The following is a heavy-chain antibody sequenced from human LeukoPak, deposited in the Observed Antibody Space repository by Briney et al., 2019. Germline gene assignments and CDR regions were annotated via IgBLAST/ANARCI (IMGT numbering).Heavy chain of an antibody. J-gene: IGHJ4*02. D-gene: IGHD3-10*01. CDR3: AGIPNYYGSGSYVDY. Sequence: SETLSLTCTVSGGSISSYYWSWIRRPPGKGLEWIGYIYYSGITNYNPSLKSRVTISVDTSKNQLSLKLSSVTAADTAVYFCAGIPNYYGSGSYVDYWGQGTLVTVSS. CDR1: GGSISSYY. V-gene: IGHV4-59*01. CDR2: IYYSGIT.